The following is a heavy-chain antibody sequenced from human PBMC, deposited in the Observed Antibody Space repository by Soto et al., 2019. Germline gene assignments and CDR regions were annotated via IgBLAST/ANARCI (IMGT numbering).Heavy chain of an antibody. J-gene: IGHJ6*02. CDR2: IYYSGSA. CDR1: GGSISSYY. V-gene: IGHV4-59*01. Sequence: SETLSLTCTVSGGSISSYYWSWIRQPPGKGLEWIGYIYYSGSADYSPSLKSRVTISVDTSKNQFSLKLSSVTAADTAVYYCARNGGGSGSYYHNYGMDVWGQGTMVTISS. CDR3: ARNGGGSGSYYHNYGMDV. D-gene: IGHD3-10*01.